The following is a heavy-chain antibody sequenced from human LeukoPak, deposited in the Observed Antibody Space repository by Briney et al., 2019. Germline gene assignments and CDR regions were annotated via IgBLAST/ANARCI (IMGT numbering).Heavy chain of an antibody. D-gene: IGHD6-6*01. Sequence: PGRSLRLSCAASGFTFSNYGMHWVRQAPRKGLEWVAVISYDGSSKYYTDSVKGRFTISRDNSKSTLYLQMNGLRAEDSAVYYCAKDLRSSGGYYFDYWGQGTLVTVSS. CDR3: AKDLRSSGGYYFDY. CDR2: ISYDGSSK. CDR1: GFTFSNYG. V-gene: IGHV3-30*18. J-gene: IGHJ4*02.